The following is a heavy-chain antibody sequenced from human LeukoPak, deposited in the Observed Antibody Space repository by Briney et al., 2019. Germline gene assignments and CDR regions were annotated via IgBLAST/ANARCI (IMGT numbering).Heavy chain of an antibody. J-gene: IGHJ4*02. CDR1: GFTFSDYT. Sequence: GGSLRLSCAASGFTFSDYTMTWVRQAPGKGLEWVSSISGTSSYIYYADSMKGRFTISRDNAKNSLYLQMNSLRAEDTAVYYCARGGYCSGGSCYNDYWGQGTLVTVSS. D-gene: IGHD2-15*01. CDR3: ARGGYCSGGSCYNDY. CDR2: ISGTSSYI. V-gene: IGHV3-21*01.